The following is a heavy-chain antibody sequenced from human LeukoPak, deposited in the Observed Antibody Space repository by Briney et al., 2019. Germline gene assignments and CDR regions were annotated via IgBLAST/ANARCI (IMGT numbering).Heavy chain of an antibody. J-gene: IGHJ4*02. V-gene: IGHV1-3*01. CDR1: RDTFSSYA. D-gene: IGHD4-17*01. CDR2: INAGNGNT. Sequence: ASVKVSCKASRDTFSSYAIYWVRQAPGQRLEWMGWINAGNGNTKYSQKFQGRVTITRDTSASTAYMELSSLRSEDTAVYYCARSDDYGDYEYFDYWGQGTLVTVSS. CDR3: ARSDDYGDYEYFDY.